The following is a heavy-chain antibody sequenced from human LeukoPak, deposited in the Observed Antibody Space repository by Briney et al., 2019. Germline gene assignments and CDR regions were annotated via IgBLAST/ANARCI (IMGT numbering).Heavy chain of an antibody. CDR3: ARGLAVAGNCMDV. D-gene: IGHD6-19*01. J-gene: IGHJ6*02. CDR2: INSDGTMT. V-gene: IGHV3-74*01. CDR1: GFTLTNYW. Sequence: HPGGSLRLSCGASGFTLTNYWMHWVRQAPGKGLVWVSRINSDGTMTNYADSVKGRFTISRDNAKNTLHLQMNSLRAEDTAVYYCARGLAVAGNCMDVWGQGTTVTVSS.